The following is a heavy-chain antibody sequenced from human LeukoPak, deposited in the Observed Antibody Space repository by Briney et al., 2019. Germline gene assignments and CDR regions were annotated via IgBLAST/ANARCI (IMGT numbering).Heavy chain of an antibody. CDR2: ISYDGSNK. D-gene: IGHD2-21*02. V-gene: IGHV3-30*18. Sequence: GGSLRLSCAASGFTVSSNYMSWVRQAPGKGLEWVAVISYDGSNKYYADSVKGRFTISRDNSKNTLYLQMNSLRAEDTAVYYCAKDRDPYCGGDCYGSLDYWGQGTLVTVSS. J-gene: IGHJ4*02. CDR3: AKDRDPYCGGDCYGSLDY. CDR1: GFTVSSNY.